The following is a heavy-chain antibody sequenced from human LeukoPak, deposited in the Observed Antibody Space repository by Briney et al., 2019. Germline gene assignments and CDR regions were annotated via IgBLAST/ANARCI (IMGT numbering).Heavy chain of an antibody. Sequence: GGSLRLSCAASGFTVSSNYMSWVRQALGKGLEWVSVIYSGGSTYYADSVKGRFTISRDNSKNTLYLQMNSLRTEDTAVYYCARGVVVNPFAFDIWGQGTMVTVSS. CDR3: ARGVVVNPFAFDI. J-gene: IGHJ3*02. CDR1: GFTVSSNY. CDR2: IYSGGST. V-gene: IGHV3-66*01. D-gene: IGHD3-22*01.